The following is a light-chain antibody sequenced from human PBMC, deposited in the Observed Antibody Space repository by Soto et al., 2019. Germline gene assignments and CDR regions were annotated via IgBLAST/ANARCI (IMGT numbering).Light chain of an antibody. CDR3: SSYSRSSTYV. Sequence: QSVLTQPASVSGSPGQSITISCTGSYSDVDGYDYVSWYQQHPGKAPKLIIFEVSNRPSGVSYRFSGSKSATMASLTISGLQAEDEADYYCSSYSRSSTYVFGTGTKVT. CDR2: EVS. V-gene: IGLV2-14*01. CDR1: YSDVDGYDY. J-gene: IGLJ1*01.